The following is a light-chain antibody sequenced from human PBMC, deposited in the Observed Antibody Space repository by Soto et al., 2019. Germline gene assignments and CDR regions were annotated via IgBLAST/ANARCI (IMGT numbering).Light chain of an antibody. CDR2: GAS. V-gene: IGKV3-20*01. CDR3: QQYVSSPWT. CDR1: QSVSSTY. J-gene: IGKJ1*01. Sequence: EIVLTQAPGTLSLSPGERATLSCRARQSVSSTYLAWYQQKPGQAPRLLIYGASSRTTGIPDRFSGSGSGTDFSLTISRLEPEDFAVYYCQQYVSSPWTFGQGTKV.